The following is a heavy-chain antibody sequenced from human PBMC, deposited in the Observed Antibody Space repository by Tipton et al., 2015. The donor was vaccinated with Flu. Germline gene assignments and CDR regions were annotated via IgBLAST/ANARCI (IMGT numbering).Heavy chain of an antibody. CDR1: NYSIIDGYY. CDR3: ARPNYYDTSGYYSFDY. J-gene: IGHJ4*02. V-gene: IGHV4-38-2*01. Sequence: GLVKPSETLSLTCVVSNYSIIDGYYWGWIRQPPGKGLEWIGTIYHSGGTNYNPSLKSRVTISVDTSKNEFSLKLSSVTAADTAVYFCARPNYYDTSGYYSFDYWGQGALVTVSS. D-gene: IGHD3-22*01. CDR2: IYHSGGT.